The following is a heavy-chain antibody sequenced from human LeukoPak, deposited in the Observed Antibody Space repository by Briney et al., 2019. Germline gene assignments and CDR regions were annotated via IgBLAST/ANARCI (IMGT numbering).Heavy chain of an antibody. CDR2: ISYDGSNK. CDR3: ARDRPYCTTGVCYTGSDAFDI. V-gene: IGHV3-30*01. Sequence: GRSLRRSCAASGFTFSSYAMHWVRQAPGKGLEWVAVISYDGSNKYYADSVKGRFTISRDNSKNTLYLQMNSLRAEDTAVYYCARDRPYCTTGVCYTGSDAFDIWGQGTMVTVSS. CDR1: GFTFSSYA. D-gene: IGHD2-8*01. J-gene: IGHJ3*02.